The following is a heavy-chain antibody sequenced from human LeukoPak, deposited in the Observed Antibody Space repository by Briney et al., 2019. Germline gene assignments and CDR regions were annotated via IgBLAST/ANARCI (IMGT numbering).Heavy chain of an antibody. CDR1: GFTFSSYG. V-gene: IGHV3-33*01. D-gene: IGHD3-22*01. Sequence: GRSLRLSCAASGFTFSSYGMHWVRQAPGKGLEWVAVIWYDGSNKYYADSVKGRFTISRDNSKNTLYLQMNSLRAEDTAVYYCARDHDDSSGYYLRSYYYYGMDVWGQGTTVTVSS. CDR3: ARDHDDSSGYYLRSYYYYGMDV. CDR2: IWYDGSNK. J-gene: IGHJ6*02.